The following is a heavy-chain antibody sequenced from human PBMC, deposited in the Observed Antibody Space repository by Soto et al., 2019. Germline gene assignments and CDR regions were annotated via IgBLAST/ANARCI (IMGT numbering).Heavy chain of an antibody. D-gene: IGHD3-22*01. V-gene: IGHV3-30*18. CDR2: ISYDGSNK. CDR3: AKGVLPRRDYYDSSGYRGVDDFDI. CDR1: GFTLSSYG. J-gene: IGHJ3*02. Sequence: GGSLRLSCAASGFTLSSYGMHWVRQAPGKGLEWVAVISYDGSNKYYADSVKGRFTISRDNSKNTLYLQMNSLRAEDTAVYYCAKGVLPRRDYYDSSGYRGVDDFDIGRQETMVTVSS.